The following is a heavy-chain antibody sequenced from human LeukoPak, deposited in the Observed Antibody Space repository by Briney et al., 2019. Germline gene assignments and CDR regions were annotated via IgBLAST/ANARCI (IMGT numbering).Heavy chain of an antibody. CDR1: GGTFSSYA. V-gene: IGHV1-69*01. CDR3: ASGGGGVVTAVSNGYFQH. CDR2: IIPIFSTA. J-gene: IGHJ1*01. D-gene: IGHD2-21*02. Sequence: ASVKVSCKASGGTFSSYAISWVRQAPGQGLEWMGGIIPIFSTANYAQKFQGRVTITADESTSTAYMELSSLRSEDTAVYYCASGGGGVVTAVSNGYFQHWGQGTLVTVSS.